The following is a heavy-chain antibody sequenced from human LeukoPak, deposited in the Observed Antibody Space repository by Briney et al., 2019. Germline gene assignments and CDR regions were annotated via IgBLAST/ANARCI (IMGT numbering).Heavy chain of an antibody. D-gene: IGHD3-16*01. V-gene: IGHV3-11*06. J-gene: IGHJ1*01. CDR3: ARDWGLQH. CDR1: GFTFSTYS. Sequence: PGGPLRPPCPASGFTFSTYSITWIGQPPGKGLEWVSYISSSSSYTNYADSVKGRFTISRDNAKNSLYLQMNSLRAEDTAVYYCARDWGLQHWGQGTLVTVSS. CDR2: ISSSSSYT.